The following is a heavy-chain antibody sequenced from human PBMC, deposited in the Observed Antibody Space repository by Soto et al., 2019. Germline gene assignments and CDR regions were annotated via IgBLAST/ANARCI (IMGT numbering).Heavy chain of an antibody. CDR3: ARAPPSTVTFYYGMVV. D-gene: IGHD4-17*01. Sequence: QVQLVESGGGVVQPGRSLRLSCAASGFTFSSYAMHWVRQAPGKGLEWVAVISYDGSNKYYADSVKGRFTISRDNSKNTLYLQMNSLRAEDTAVYYCARAPPSTVTFYYGMVVWGQGTTVTVSS. J-gene: IGHJ6*02. CDR1: GFTFSSYA. V-gene: IGHV3-30-3*01. CDR2: ISYDGSNK.